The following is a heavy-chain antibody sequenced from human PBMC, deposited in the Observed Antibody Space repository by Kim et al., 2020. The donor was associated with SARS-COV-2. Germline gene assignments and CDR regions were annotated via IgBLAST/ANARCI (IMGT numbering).Heavy chain of an antibody. D-gene: IGHD6-19*01. V-gene: IGHV4-31*02. CDR3: ARDRGIAVAGTPYWFDP. Sequence: PKSRVTMSVDTSKNQFSLKLSSVTAADTAVYYCARDRGIAVAGTPYWFDPWGQGTLVTVSS. J-gene: IGHJ5*02.